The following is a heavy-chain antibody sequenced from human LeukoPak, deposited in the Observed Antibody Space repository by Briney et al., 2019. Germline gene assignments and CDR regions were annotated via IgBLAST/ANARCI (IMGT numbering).Heavy chain of an antibody. J-gene: IGHJ5*02. V-gene: IGHV3-9*01. CDR3: AKDNHHQVENMVRGAPGEYNWFDP. CDR2: ISWSGVSI. D-gene: IGHD3-10*01. Sequence: GGSLRLSCAASGFTFDDYAMHWVRQAPGKGLEWVSGISWSGVSIGYADSVKGRFTISRDNAKNSLYLQMNSLRAEDTALYYCAKDNHHQVENMVRGAPGEYNWFDPWGQGTLVTVSS. CDR1: GFTFDDYA.